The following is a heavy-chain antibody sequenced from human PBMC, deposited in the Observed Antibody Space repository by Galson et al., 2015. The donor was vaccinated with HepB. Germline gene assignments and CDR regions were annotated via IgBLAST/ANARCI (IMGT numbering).Heavy chain of an antibody. J-gene: IGHJ4*02. V-gene: IGHV2-5*02. CDR2: IYWDDDK. D-gene: IGHD5-18*01. CDR1: GFSLSTSGVG. CDR3: AHKDTAMVYDY. Sequence: LVKPTQTLTLTCTFSGFSLSTSGVGVGWIRPPPGKALEWLALIYWDDDKRYSPSLKSRLTITKDTSKNQVVLTMTNMDPVDTATYYCAHKDTAMVYDYWGQGTLVTVSS.